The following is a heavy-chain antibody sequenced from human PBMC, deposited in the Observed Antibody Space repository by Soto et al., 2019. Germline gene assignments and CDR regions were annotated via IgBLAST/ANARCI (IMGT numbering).Heavy chain of an antibody. CDR3: ARALQDIVLVPAEIDP. V-gene: IGHV4-30-4*01. CDR2: IYYSGST. D-gene: IGHD2-2*01. Sequence: QVQLQESGPGLVKPSQTLSLTCTVSGGSISSGDYYWSWIRQPPGKGLEWIGYIYYSGSTYYNPALKSRVTISVDTSKHQFSRKLSSVTAADTAVYYCARALQDIVLVPAEIDPWGQGTLVTVSS. CDR1: GGSISSGDYY. J-gene: IGHJ5*02.